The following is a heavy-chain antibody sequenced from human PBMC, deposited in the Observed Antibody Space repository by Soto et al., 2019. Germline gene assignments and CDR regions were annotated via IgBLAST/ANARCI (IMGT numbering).Heavy chain of an antibody. Sequence: GGSLRLSCAASGFTFSNYWFHWVRQAPGKGLVWVSRLNKDGSRTDYADSVKGRFTIFRDNARNTLYLQINSLRAEDTAVYYCAKDRVSEHSSGWPQGHWGQGTLVTVSS. D-gene: IGHD6-19*01. J-gene: IGHJ4*02. V-gene: IGHV3-74*01. CDR2: LNKDGSRT. CDR1: GFTFSNYW. CDR3: AKDRVSEHSSGWPQGH.